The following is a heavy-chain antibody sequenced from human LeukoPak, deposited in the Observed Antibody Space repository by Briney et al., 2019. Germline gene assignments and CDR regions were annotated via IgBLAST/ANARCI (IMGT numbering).Heavy chain of an antibody. CDR3: AAGLYSSGWYDFDY. CDR1: GFTFTGSA. J-gene: IGHJ4*02. CDR2: IVVGSGNT. Sequence: SVKVSCKASGFTFTGSAMQWVRQARGQRLEWIGWIVVGSGNTNYAQKFQERVTITRDMSTSTAYMELSSLRSEDTAVYYCAAGLYSSGWYDFDYWGQGTLVTVSS. V-gene: IGHV1-58*02. D-gene: IGHD6-19*01.